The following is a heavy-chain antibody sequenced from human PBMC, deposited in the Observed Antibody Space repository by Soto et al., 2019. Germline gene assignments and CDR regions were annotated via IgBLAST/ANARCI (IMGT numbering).Heavy chain of an antibody. Sequence: QVQLVQSGAEVKKPGSSVKVSCKASGGTFSSYAISWVRQAPGQGLEWMGGIIPIFGTANYAQKCQGRVTIIADESTSTAYMKLCSLRSKDTAVYYCAIDDFTGNYCDYWGQGTLVTVSS. V-gene: IGHV1-69*12. J-gene: IGHJ4*02. CDR2: IIPIFGTA. CDR3: AIDDFTGNYCDY. CDR1: GGTFSSYA. D-gene: IGHD1-1*01.